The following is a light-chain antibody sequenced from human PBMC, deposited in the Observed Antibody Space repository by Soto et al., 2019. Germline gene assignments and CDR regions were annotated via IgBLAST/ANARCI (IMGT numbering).Light chain of an antibody. CDR1: QSVSSL. CDR2: DTS. J-gene: IGKJ5*01. V-gene: IGKV3-15*01. CDR3: QQYNISPYT. Sequence: SPATLSVSPGERATLSCRASQSVSSLLAWYQQKPRQAPRLLIYDTSTRATGIPARFSGSGSGTDFTLTISSLQSEDFAIYYCQQYNISPYTFGQGTRLEIK.